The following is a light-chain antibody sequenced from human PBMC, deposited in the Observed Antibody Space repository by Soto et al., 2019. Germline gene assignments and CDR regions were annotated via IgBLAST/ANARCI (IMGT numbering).Light chain of an antibody. CDR1: SSDVGSYNL. CDR3: CSYAGSTAYV. CDR2: EGG. V-gene: IGLV2-23*01. J-gene: IGLJ1*01. Sequence: QSALTQPASVSGSPGQSITISCTGTSSDVGSYNLVSWYQHHPGKAPKLMIYEGGKRPSGVSNRFSGSKSGNTASLTISALQAEDEADYYCCSYAGSTAYVFGIGTKVTVL.